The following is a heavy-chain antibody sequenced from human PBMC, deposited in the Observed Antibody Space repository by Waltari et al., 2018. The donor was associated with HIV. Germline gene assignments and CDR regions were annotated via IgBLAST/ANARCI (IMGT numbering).Heavy chain of an antibody. V-gene: IGHV3-74*01. Sequence: EVTLVESGGGLVQTGWSLRLSCAASGLPFSHYLMHSVRQAPGKGLVWVSRINSEGSSTSYADSVKGRFTISRDNAKNTLYLQMNSLRVEDTAVYYCARGDGYAYPNWGQGTLVTVSS. D-gene: IGHD5-12*01. J-gene: IGHJ4*02. CDR1: GLPFSHYL. CDR2: INSEGSST. CDR3: ARGDGYAYPN.